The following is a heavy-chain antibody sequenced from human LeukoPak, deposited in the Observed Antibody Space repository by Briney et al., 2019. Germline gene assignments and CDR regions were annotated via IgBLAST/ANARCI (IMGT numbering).Heavy chain of an antibody. Sequence: GESLKISCKASGYIFTNYWIGWVRQMPGKGLEWMGIIYPRDSDTRYSPSFQGQVTVSADKSISTAYLQWDTLEASDTAMYYCARRQYSGYDFDFWGQGTLVTVSS. V-gene: IGHV5-51*01. J-gene: IGHJ4*02. D-gene: IGHD5-12*01. CDR2: IYPRDSDT. CDR3: ARRQYSGYDFDF. CDR1: GYIFTNYW.